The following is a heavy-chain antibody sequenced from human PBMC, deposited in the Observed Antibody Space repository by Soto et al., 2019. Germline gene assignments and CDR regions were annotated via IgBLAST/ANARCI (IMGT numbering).Heavy chain of an antibody. CDR3: ARAYYERSGYYFFDY. CDR2: IYFSGTT. D-gene: IGHD3-22*01. V-gene: IGHV4-59*01. Sequence: SETLSLTCFVSGGSISSYYWSWIRHIPGKGLEWIGYIYFSGTTSYNPSLKSRVTISGDTSKNQFSLKLSSVTAADTAVYYCARAYYERSGYYFFDYWGQGTLGTVSS. CDR1: GGSISSYY. J-gene: IGHJ4*02.